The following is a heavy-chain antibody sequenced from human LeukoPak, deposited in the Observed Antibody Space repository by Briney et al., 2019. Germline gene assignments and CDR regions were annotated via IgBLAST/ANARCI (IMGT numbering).Heavy chain of an antibody. CDR3: ARAITGTDRLVDY. D-gene: IGHD1-20*01. CDR1: GYRFSDYW. V-gene: IGHV5-51*01. Sequence: GESLKISCKTSGYRFSDYWIGWVRQMPGQGLEWMGIVYPGDSDLRYSPSFLGRVTISADKSISTAYLQWSSLKASDTAMYYCARAITGTDRLVDYWGQGTLVTVSS. J-gene: IGHJ4*02. CDR2: VYPGDSDL.